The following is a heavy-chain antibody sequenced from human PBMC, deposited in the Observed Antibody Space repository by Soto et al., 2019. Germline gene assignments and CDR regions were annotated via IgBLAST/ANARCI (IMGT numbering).Heavy chain of an antibody. CDR2: ISTSGDST. Sequence: VYLSLSCAASGFTFTYYAMSWVRQPPGKELEWVSTISTSGDSTYYADSVKGRFTISRDNSQNTLFLQMNSLRAEDTAVYYCAKGRAEYDYTSDYYSAGDWGQGSQVTVAS. CDR1: GFTFTYYA. J-gene: IGHJ4*02. V-gene: IGHV3-23*01. D-gene: IGHD3-22*01. CDR3: AKGRAEYDYTSDYYSAGD.